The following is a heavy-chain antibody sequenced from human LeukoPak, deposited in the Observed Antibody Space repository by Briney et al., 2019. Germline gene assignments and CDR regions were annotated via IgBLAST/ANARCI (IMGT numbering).Heavy chain of an antibody. CDR2: IRYDGSNK. V-gene: IGHV3-30*02. Sequence: PGGSLRLSCAASGFTFSSYGRHWVRQAPGKGLEWVAYIRYDGSNKYYADSVKGRFTISRDISKNTLYLQMNSLGAEDKAVYYCAKNRVFELWFEEASPYYFDYWGQGTLVTVSS. CDR1: GFTFSSYG. CDR3: AKNRVFELWFEEASPYYFDY. J-gene: IGHJ4*02. D-gene: IGHD3-10*01.